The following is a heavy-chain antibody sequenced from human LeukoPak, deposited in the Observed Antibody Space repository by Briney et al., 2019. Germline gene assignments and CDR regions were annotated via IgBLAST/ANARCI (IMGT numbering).Heavy chain of an antibody. CDR2: TNPDNGNT. V-gene: IGHV1-18*01. J-gene: IGHJ4*02. D-gene: IGHD3-22*01. Sequence: ASVKVSCKTSGYTFTTYGIAWVRQAPGQGLEWMGWTNPDNGNTNYAQKFQGRVSITTDTSTRTAYMELSSLRSEDTAAYYCARDQDSSGYYYVLDYWGQGTLVTVSS. CDR3: ARDQDSSGYYYVLDY. CDR1: GYTFTTYG.